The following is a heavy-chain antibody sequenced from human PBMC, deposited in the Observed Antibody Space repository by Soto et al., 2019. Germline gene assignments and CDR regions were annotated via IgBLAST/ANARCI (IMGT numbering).Heavy chain of an antibody. Sequence: QVQLVQSGAEVKKPGSSVKVSCKASGGTFSSYAISWVRQAPGQGLEWMGGIIPIFGTANYAQKFQGRVTITADESTRTAYMELSSLRSEDTAVYYCAIPDVYSDFWSSTVGAFDIWGQGTMVTVSS. CDR1: GGTFSSYA. V-gene: IGHV1-69*01. D-gene: IGHD3-3*01. CDR3: AIPDVYSDFWSSTVGAFDI. CDR2: IIPIFGTA. J-gene: IGHJ3*02.